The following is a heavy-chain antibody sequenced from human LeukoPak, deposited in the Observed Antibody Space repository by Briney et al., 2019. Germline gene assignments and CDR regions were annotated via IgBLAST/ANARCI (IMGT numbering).Heavy chain of an antibody. V-gene: IGHV4-4*07. CDR2: IYTSGST. CDR3: ASGPYYDFWSGYQGVYYYYYMDV. J-gene: IGHJ6*03. Sequence: SETLSLTRTVSGGSISSYYWSWIRQPAGKGLEWIGRIYTSGSTNYNPSLKSRVTMSVDTSKNQFSLKLSSVTAADTAVYYCASGPYYDFWSGYQGVYYYYYMDVWGKGTTVTVSS. CDR1: GGSISSYY. D-gene: IGHD3-3*01.